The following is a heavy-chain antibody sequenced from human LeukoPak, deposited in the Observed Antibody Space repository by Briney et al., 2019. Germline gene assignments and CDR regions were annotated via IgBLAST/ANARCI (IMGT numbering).Heavy chain of an antibody. Sequence: SETLSLTCAVYGGSFGGYYWSWIRQPPGKGLEWIGEINHSGSTNYNPSLKSRVTISVDTSKNQFSLKLSSVTAADTAVYYCARGRGSLGRYYYYMDVWGKGTTVTVSS. V-gene: IGHV4-34*01. CDR1: GGSFGGYY. CDR2: INHSGST. CDR3: ARGRGSLGRYYYYMDV. J-gene: IGHJ6*03. D-gene: IGHD1-26*01.